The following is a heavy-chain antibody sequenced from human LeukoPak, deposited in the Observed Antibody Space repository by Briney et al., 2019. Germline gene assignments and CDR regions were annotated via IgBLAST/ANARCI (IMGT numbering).Heavy chain of an antibody. V-gene: IGHV4-59*12. CDR1: GGSFSGYY. CDR3: ARRRRGITGTTNWFDP. CDR2: IYYSGST. Sequence: PSETLSLTCAVYGGSFSGYYWSWIRQPPGKGLEWIGYIYYSGSTNYNPSLKSRVTISVDTSKNQFSLKLSSVTAADTAVYYCARRRRGITGTTNWFDPWGQGTLVTVSS. J-gene: IGHJ5*02. D-gene: IGHD1-20*01.